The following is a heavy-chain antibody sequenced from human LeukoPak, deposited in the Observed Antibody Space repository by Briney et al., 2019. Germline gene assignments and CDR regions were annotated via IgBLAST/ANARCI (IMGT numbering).Heavy chain of an antibody. CDR2: ISSSGSTI. J-gene: IGHJ6*02. D-gene: IGHD3-22*01. CDR3: ARDLLIGSRIYYYYGMDV. V-gene: IGHV3-48*03. Sequence: GGSLRLSCAASGFTFSSYEMNWVRQAPGKGLEWVSYISSSGSTIYYADSVKGRFTISRDNAKNSLYLQMNSLRAEDTAVYYCARDLLIGSRIYYYYGMDVWGQGTTVTVSS. CDR1: GFTFSSYE.